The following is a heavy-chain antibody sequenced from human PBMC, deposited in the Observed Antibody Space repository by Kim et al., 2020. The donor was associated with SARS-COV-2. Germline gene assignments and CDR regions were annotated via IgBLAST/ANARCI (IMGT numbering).Heavy chain of an antibody. CDR2: ISYDGSNK. CDR1: GFTFSSYA. J-gene: IGHJ6*02. Sequence: GGSLRLSCAASGFTFSSYAMHWVRQAPGKGLEWVAVISYDGSNKYYADSVKGRFTISRDNSKNTLYLQMNSLRAEDTAVYYCARDPKIWFGELLRGAYGMDVWGQGTTVTVSS. V-gene: IGHV3-30*04. D-gene: IGHD3-10*01. CDR3: ARDPKIWFGELLRGAYGMDV.